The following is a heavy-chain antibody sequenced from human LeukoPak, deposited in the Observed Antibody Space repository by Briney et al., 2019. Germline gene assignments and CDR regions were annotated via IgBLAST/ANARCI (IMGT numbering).Heavy chain of an antibody. V-gene: IGHV3-48*01. J-gene: IGHJ4*02. CDR2: ISSSSSTI. CDR1: GFTFSSYS. CDR3: ASLSLGAWPYYFDY. Sequence: GGSLRLSCAASGFTFSSYSMNWVRQAPGKGLEWVSYISSSSSTIYYADSVKGRFTISRDNSKNTLYLQMNSLRAEDTAVYYCASLSLGAWPYYFDYWGQGTLVTVSS.